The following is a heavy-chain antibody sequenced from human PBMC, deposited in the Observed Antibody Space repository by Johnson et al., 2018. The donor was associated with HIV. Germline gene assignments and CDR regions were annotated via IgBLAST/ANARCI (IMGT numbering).Heavy chain of an antibody. CDR2: IRYDGSNK. CDR1: GFTFSSYG. D-gene: IGHD1-26*01. J-gene: IGHJ3*02. V-gene: IGHV3-30*02. Sequence: QVQLVESGGGVVQPGGSLRLSCAASGFTFSSYGMHWVRQAPGKGLEWVAFIRYDGSNKYYADSEKGRFTISRDNSKNTLYLQMISLRAEDTAVYFCARPAYSGTWTDAFDIWGQGTMVTVSS. CDR3: ARPAYSGTWTDAFDI.